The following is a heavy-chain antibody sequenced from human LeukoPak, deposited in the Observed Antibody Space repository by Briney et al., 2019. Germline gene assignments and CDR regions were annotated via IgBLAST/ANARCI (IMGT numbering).Heavy chain of an antibody. Sequence: GGSLRLSCAASGFTFSTFAMSWVRQAPGKGLEWVAGISGSGTGTFYADYVEGRFTISRDNSKNTLYLQMNSLRAEDTAVYYCAKSSNEWELNSFDHWGPGSLVPVSS. J-gene: IGHJ4*02. D-gene: IGHD4-23*01. CDR3: AKSSNEWELNSFDH. CDR1: GFTFSTFA. V-gene: IGHV3-23*01. CDR2: ISGSGTGT.